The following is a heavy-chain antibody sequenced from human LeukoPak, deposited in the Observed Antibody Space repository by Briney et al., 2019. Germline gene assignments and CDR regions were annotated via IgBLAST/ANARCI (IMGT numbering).Heavy chain of an antibody. V-gene: IGHV1-18*04. CDR2: ISAYNGNT. J-gene: IGHJ6*02. Sequence: ASVKVSCKASGYTFTSYYMHWVRQAPGQGLEWMGWISAYNGNTNYAQKLQGRVTMTTDTSTSTAYMELRSLRSDDTAVYYCARVREQLVPYYYYGMDVWGQGTTVTVSS. D-gene: IGHD6-13*01. CDR1: GYTFTSYY. CDR3: ARVREQLVPYYYYGMDV.